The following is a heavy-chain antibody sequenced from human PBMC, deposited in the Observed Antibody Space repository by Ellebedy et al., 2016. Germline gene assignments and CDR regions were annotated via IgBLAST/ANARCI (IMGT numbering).Heavy chain of an antibody. J-gene: IGHJ4*02. Sequence: GGSLRLXXAASGFTFSSYSMSWVRQAPGKGLEWVSYITSSSSTIYYTDSVKGRFTISRDNAKNSLYLQMNSLRVEDTAVYYCARTPATMDPDYWGQGTLVTVSS. D-gene: IGHD2-2*01. CDR3: ARTPATMDPDY. V-gene: IGHV3-48*04. CDR2: ITSSSSTI. CDR1: GFTFSSYS.